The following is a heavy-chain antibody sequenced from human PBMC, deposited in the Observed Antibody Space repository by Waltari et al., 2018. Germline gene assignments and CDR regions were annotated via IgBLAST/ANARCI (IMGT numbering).Heavy chain of an antibody. CDR3: TTRLAPAGKDY. CDR1: GFTFSGSA. D-gene: IGHD6-13*01. J-gene: IGHJ4*02. CDR2: IRSKANSYAT. Sequence: EVQLVESGGGMVQPGGSLTLSCAASGFTFSGSAMHWVRQASGKGRGWVGRIRSKANSYATTYAASVKGRFTISRDDSKNTAYLQMNSLKTEDTAVYYCTTRLAPAGKDYWGQGTLVTVSS. V-gene: IGHV3-73*02.